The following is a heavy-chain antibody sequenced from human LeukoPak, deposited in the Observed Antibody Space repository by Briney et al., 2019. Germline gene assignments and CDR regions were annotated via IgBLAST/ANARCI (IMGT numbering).Heavy chain of an antibody. J-gene: IGHJ6*02. V-gene: IGHV1-8*01. CDR3: ASRTYGSGSYCLGMDV. CDR1: GYTFTSYD. Sequence: ASVKVSCKASGYTFTSYDINWVRQATGQGLEWMGWMNPNSGNTGYDQKFQGRVTMTRNTSVSTAYMELSSLRSEDTAVYYCASRTYGSGSYCLGMDVWGQGTTVTVSS. CDR2: MNPNSGNT. D-gene: IGHD3-10*01.